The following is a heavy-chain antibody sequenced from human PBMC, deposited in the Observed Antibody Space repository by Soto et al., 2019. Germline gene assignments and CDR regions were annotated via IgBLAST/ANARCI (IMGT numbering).Heavy chain of an antibody. CDR3: ARVGWTSLTFFDY. D-gene: IGHD4-17*01. J-gene: IGHJ4*02. V-gene: IGHV3-11*01. Sequence: PGGSLRLSCAASGFPFSVYYMSWIRQAPGKGLEWLSYITDSGSTIYYADSVKGRFPISRDNAKNSLYLQMNSLRAEDTAVYYCARVGWTSLTFFDYRGQGTLVTVSS. CDR2: ITDSGSTI. CDR1: GFPFSVYY.